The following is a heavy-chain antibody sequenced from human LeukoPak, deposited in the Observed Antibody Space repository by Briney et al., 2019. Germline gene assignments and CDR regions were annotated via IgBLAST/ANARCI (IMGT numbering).Heavy chain of an antibody. CDR1: GGSISSYY. V-gene: IGHV4-4*07. J-gene: IGHJ4*02. CDR2: IYTSGST. Sequence: NSSETLSLTCTVSGGSISSYYWSWIRQPAGKGLEWIGRIYTSGSTNYNPSLKSRVTMSVDTSKNQFSLKLSSVTAADTAVYYCAASEDDYGDKWGQGTLVTVSS. D-gene: IGHD5-24*01. CDR3: AASEDDYGDK.